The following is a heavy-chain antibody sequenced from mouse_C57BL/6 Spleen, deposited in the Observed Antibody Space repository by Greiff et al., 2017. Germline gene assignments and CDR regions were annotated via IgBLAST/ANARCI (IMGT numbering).Heavy chain of an antibody. V-gene: IGHV1-72*01. J-gene: IGHJ4*01. CDR1: GYTFTSYW. CDR2: IDPNSGGT. Sequence: VQLKQPGAELVKPGASVKLSCKASGYTFTSYWMHWVKQRPGRGLEWIGRIDPNSGGTKYNEKFKSKATLTVDKPSSTAYMQLSSLTSEDSAVYYCARSGTTVVDAMDYWGQGTSVTVSS. D-gene: IGHD1-1*01. CDR3: ARSGTTVVDAMDY.